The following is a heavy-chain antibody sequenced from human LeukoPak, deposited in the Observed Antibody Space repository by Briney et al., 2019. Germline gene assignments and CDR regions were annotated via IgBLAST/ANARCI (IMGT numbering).Heavy chain of an antibody. CDR2: ISSSSSYI. CDR1: GFTFSSYS. CDR3: ASISRSHYYDSSGYSSPPDY. D-gene: IGHD3-22*01. Sequence: PGGSLRLSCAASGFTFSSYSMSWVRQAPGKGLEWVSSISSSSSYIYYADSVKGRFTISRDNAKNSLYLQMNSLRAEDTAVYYCASISRSHYYDSSGYSSPPDYWGQGTLVTVSS. V-gene: IGHV3-21*01. J-gene: IGHJ4*02.